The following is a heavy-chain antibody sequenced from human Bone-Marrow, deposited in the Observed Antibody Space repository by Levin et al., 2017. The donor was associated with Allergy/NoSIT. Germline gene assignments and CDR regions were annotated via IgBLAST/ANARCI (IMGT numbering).Heavy chain of an antibody. Sequence: PGGSLRLSCAASGFIFSDYYMSWIRQAPGKGLEWVSYISNTGNSKFYADSVGGRFAISRDNGKTSLYLQMSSLSAEDTGVYYCAREVDAGVWGMDVWGQGTTITVSS. CDR2: ISNTGNSK. CDR1: GFIFSDYY. V-gene: IGHV3-11*01. J-gene: IGHJ6*02. D-gene: IGHD5-12*01. CDR3: AREVDAGVWGMDV.